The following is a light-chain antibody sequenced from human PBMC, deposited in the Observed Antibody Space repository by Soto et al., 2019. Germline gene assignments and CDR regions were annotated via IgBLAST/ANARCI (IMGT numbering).Light chain of an antibody. CDR3: QQYDNLPRSIT. V-gene: IGKV1-33*01. CDR1: QDISNY. J-gene: IGKJ5*01. CDR2: DAS. Sequence: DIPMTQSPSSLSASVGDRVTITCQASQDISNYLNWYQQKPGKAPKLLIYDASNLETGVPSRFSGSGTGTDFTFTISSLQPEDIATYDCQQYDNLPRSITFGQGTRLEIK.